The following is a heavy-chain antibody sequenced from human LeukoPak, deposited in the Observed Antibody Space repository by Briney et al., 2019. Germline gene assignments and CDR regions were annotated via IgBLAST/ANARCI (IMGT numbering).Heavy chain of an antibody. CDR3: ARDGSRDGYKGPFDY. Sequence: SVKVSCKASGGTFSSYAISWVRQAPGQGLEWMGGIIPIFGTANYAQKFQGRVTITADESTSTAYMELSSLRSEDTAVYYCARDGSRDGYKGPFDYWGQGTLVTVSS. J-gene: IGHJ4*02. CDR2: IIPIFGTA. V-gene: IGHV1-69*13. CDR1: GGTFSSYA. D-gene: IGHD5-24*01.